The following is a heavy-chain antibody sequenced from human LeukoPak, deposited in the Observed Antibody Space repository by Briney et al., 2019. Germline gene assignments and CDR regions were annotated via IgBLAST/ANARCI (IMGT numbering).Heavy chain of an antibody. CDR1: GFTFSSYS. Sequence: PGGSLRLSCAASGFTFSSYSMNWVRQAPGKGLEWVSSISSSSSYIYYADSVKGRFTISRDNAKNSLYLQMNSLRAEDTAVYYCARDYVWGSYRYYYMDVWGKGTTVTISS. CDR2: ISSSSSYI. J-gene: IGHJ6*03. D-gene: IGHD3-16*02. V-gene: IGHV3-21*01. CDR3: ARDYVWGSYRYYYMDV.